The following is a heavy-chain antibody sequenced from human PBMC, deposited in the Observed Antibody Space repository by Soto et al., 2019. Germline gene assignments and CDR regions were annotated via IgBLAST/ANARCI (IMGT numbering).Heavy chain of an antibody. D-gene: IGHD6-13*01. CDR2: MNHSGST. J-gene: IGHJ4*02. V-gene: IGHV4-34*01. CDR1: GGSFSGYY. CDR3: ATSYGNAWYTY. Sequence: PSETLSLTCAVYGGSFSGYYWGWIRQPPEKGLEWIGEMNHSGSTNYNPSLKSRLTLSVDRSKNHFTLQLTSVTVADTAVYYCATSYGNAWYTYWGQGTQVTVSS.